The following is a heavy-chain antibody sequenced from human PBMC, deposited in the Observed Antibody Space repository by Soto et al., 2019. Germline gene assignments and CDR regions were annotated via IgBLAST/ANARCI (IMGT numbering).Heavy chain of an antibody. CDR1: GYTLTSYG. D-gene: IGHD3-3*01. CDR3: ARGEPTYYDFWSGYGNYFDY. V-gene: IGHV1-18*01. J-gene: IGHJ4*02. Sequence: RASVKVSCKASGYTLTSYGINWVRQAPGQGLEWMGWISAYNGNPNYAQKLQGRVTMTTDTSTSTAYMELRSLRSDDTAVYYCARGEPTYYDFWSGYGNYFDYWGQG. CDR2: ISAYNGNP.